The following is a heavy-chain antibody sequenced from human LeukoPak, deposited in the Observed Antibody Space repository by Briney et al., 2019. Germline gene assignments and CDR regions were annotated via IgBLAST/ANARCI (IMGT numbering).Heavy chain of an antibody. V-gene: IGHV4-38-2*02. J-gene: IGHJ4*02. CDR2: IYYSGST. Sequence: SETLSLTCTVSGYSISSDYYWGWIRQPPGKGLEWIGSIYYSGSTYYNPSLKSRVTISVDTSKNQFSLKLSSVTAADTAVYYCARGSYYYDSSGRLFDYWGQGTLVTVSS. CDR3: ARGSYYYDSSGRLFDY. CDR1: GYSISSDYY. D-gene: IGHD3-22*01.